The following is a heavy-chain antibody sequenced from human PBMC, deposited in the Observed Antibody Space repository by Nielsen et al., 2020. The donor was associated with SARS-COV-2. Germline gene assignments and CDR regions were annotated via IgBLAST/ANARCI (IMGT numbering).Heavy chain of an antibody. D-gene: IGHD3-9*01. J-gene: IGHJ4*02. CDR3: ARDNVLRYFDWSFDY. V-gene: IGHV3-64*01. CDR2: ISSNGGST. Sequence: GESLKISCAASGFTFSNYAMHWVRQAPGKGLEYVSAISSNGGSTYYANSVKGRFTISRDNSKNTLYLQMGSLRAEDMAVYYCARDNVLRYFDWSFDYWGQGTLVTVSS. CDR1: GFTFSNYA.